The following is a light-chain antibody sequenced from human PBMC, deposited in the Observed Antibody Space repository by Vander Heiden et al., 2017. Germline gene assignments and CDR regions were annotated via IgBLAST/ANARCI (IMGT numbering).Light chain of an antibody. V-gene: IGLV2-14*03. CDR3: SSYTSSSTLVV. CDR2: DGS. CDR1: SSDVGRYNH. Sequence: QSALTQPASGSGSPGQSITISCTGTSSDVGRYNHLSWYQHHPGKATKLMIYDGSNRPAGVSNRFSGSKSGNTPSLTISGLQAEDEADYYCSSYTSSSTLVVFGGGAKLTVL. J-gene: IGLJ2*01.